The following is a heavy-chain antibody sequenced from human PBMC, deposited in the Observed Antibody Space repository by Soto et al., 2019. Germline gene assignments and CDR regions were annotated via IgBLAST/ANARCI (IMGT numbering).Heavy chain of an antibody. D-gene: IGHD2-15*01. CDR1: GGTFSSYA. V-gene: IGHV1-69*01. CDR2: IIPIFGTA. CDR3: ARGKSELQCSGGSCYTNRAGYFQH. J-gene: IGHJ1*01. Sequence: QVPLVQSGAEVKKPGSSVKVSCKASGGTFSSYAISWVRPGPGQGLEWMGGIIPIFGTANYEQKFQDRVTVTADEATSTAYMERSSMRSEDTAVYYCARGKSELQCSGGSCYTNRAGYFQHWGQGNLVTVSS.